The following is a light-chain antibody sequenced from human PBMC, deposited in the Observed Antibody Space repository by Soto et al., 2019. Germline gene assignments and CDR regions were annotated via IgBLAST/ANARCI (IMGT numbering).Light chain of an antibody. CDR2: GAS. CDR3: QQRGT. V-gene: IGKV3-20*01. Sequence: EIVLTQSPGTLSLSPGERATLSCRASQTVSRSALAWYQQKPGQAPRLLIYGASNRATGIPDRFSGSGSGTAFTLTISSLQPEDFADYSCQQRGTFGGGTKVDI. J-gene: IGKJ4*01. CDR1: QTVSRSA.